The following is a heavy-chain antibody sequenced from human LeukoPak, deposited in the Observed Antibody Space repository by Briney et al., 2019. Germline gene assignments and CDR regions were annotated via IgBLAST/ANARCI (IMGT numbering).Heavy chain of an antibody. CDR1: GFTFSSYA. CDR3: AKHGGYSYQYYFDY. D-gene: IGHD5-18*01. CDR2: SSGSGGST. V-gene: IGHV3-23*01. J-gene: IGHJ4*02. Sequence: RGSLRLSCAASGFTFSSYAMSWVRQAPGKGLEWVSGSSGSGGSTYYAASVKGRFTISRDNSKNTLYLQMNSLRAEDTAVYYCAKHGGYSYQYYFDYWGQGTLVTVSS.